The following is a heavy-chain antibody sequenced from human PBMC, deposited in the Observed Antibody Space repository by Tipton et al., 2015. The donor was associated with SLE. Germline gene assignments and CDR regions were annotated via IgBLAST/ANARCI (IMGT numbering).Heavy chain of an antibody. Sequence: TLSLTCTVSGGSISRYYWSWIRQPPGKGLEWIGYIYYSGSTNYNPSLNSRVTISVDTSKNQFSLKLSSVTAADTAVYYCAREALYYYYMDVWGKGTTVTVSS. CDR1: GGSISRYY. J-gene: IGHJ6*03. V-gene: IGHV4-59*12. CDR2: IYYSGST. CDR3: AREALYYYYMDV.